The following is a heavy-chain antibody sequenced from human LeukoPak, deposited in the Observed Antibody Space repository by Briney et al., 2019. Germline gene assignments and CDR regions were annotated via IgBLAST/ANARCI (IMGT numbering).Heavy chain of an antibody. J-gene: IGHJ4*02. D-gene: IGHD2-15*01. V-gene: IGHV4-39*01. CDR2: LYYSGST. CDR3: ASAATYSVDY. Sequence: PSETLSLTCTVSGGSVSSSFYYWDWIRQPPGKGLEWIGSLYYSGSTHYNPSLKSRVTMSVDTSKNQFSLKLSSVTAADTAVYFCASAATYSVDYWGQGTLVTVSS. CDR1: GGSVSSSFYY.